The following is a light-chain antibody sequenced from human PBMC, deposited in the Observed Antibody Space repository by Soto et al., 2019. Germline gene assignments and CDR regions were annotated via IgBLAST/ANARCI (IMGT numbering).Light chain of an antibody. V-gene: IGLV2-14*01. CDR2: EVS. Sequence: QSALTQPASVSGSPGQSITISCTGNSSDVGGYNYVSWYQQHPGKAPKLMIYEVSNRPSGVSNRFSGSESGNTASLTISGLQTEDEANYYCSSYTSSSTVVFGGGTKLTVL. CDR3: SSYTSSSTVV. J-gene: IGLJ2*01. CDR1: SSDVGGYNY.